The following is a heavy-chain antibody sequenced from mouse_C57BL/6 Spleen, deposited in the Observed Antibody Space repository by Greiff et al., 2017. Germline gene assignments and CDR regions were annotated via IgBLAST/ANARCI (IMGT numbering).Heavy chain of an antibody. Sequence: VQLQQSGAELVKPGASVKLSCTASGFNIKDYYMHWVKQRTEQGLEWIGRIDPEDGKTKYAPKFQGKATITADTSSNTAYLQLSSLTSEDTAVYYCARSNGNYPDWYFDVWGTGTTVTVSS. CDR3: ARSNGNYPDWYFDV. CDR1: GFNIKDYY. J-gene: IGHJ1*03. D-gene: IGHD2-1*01. V-gene: IGHV14-2*01. CDR2: IDPEDGKT.